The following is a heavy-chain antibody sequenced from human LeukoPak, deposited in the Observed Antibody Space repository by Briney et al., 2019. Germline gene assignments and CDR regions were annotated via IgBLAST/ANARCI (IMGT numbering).Heavy chain of an antibody. Sequence: GASVKVSCKASGGTFSSYAISWVRQAPGQGLEWMGGIIPIFGTANYAQKFQGRVTITTDESTSTAYMELSSLRSEDTAVYYCARGDYYGSGSYYSHWGQGTLVTVSS. CDR2: IIPIFGTA. CDR1: GGTFSSYA. J-gene: IGHJ4*02. CDR3: ARGDYYGSGSYYSH. V-gene: IGHV1-69*05. D-gene: IGHD3-10*01.